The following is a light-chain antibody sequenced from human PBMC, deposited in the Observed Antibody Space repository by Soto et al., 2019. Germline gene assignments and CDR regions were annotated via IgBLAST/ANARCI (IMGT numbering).Light chain of an antibody. CDR2: GAS. Sequence: EIVLTQSPGTLSVSPGERATFSCRASQSVSSNLAWYQQKPGQAPRLLIYGASTRATGIPARFSGSGSGAEFTLTISSLQSEDFVVYYCQQYNNWPRTFGQGTKVDIK. CDR3: QQYNNWPRT. V-gene: IGKV3-15*01. CDR1: QSVSSN. J-gene: IGKJ1*01.